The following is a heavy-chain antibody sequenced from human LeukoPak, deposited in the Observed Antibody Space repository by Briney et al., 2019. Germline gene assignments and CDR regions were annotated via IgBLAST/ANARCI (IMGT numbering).Heavy chain of an antibody. D-gene: IGHD1-1*01. CDR3: ARDYPTSGIVTIFDC. CDR2: ITASGGST. Sequence: PGGSLRLSCASSGFTFNNYAMTWVRQAPGKGLEWVSSITASGGSTYCADSVKGRFTISRDNSKYTLYLQMSSLRAEDTAVYYCARDYPTSGIVTIFDCWGQGTLVTVSS. J-gene: IGHJ4*02. CDR1: GFTFNNYA. V-gene: IGHV3-23*01.